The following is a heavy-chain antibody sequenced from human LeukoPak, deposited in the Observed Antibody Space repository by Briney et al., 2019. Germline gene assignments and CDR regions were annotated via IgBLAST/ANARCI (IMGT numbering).Heavy chain of an antibody. Sequence: ASVKVSCKASGYTFTGYYMHWVRQAPGQGLEWMGWINPNSGGTNYAQKFQGGVTMTRDTSISTAYMELSRLRSDDTAVYYCARVSSSPEYYYYYMDVWGKGTTVTVSS. V-gene: IGHV1-2*02. D-gene: IGHD6-6*01. CDR1: GYTFTGYY. CDR2: INPNSGGT. CDR3: ARVSSSPEYYYYYMDV. J-gene: IGHJ6*03.